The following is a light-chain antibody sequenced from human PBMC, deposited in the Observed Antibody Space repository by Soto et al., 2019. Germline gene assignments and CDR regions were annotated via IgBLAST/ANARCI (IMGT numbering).Light chain of an antibody. CDR2: AAS. CDR3: QNYNSVPLT. V-gene: IGKV1-27*01. Sequence: DIQMTQSPSSLSASIGDRVTITCRASQGISNYLAWYQQRPGKVPKLLIFAASTLHAGVPSRFSGSGSGTDLTLTISSLQTEDIATYYCQNYNSVPLTFGGGTKVEIK. CDR1: QGISNY. J-gene: IGKJ4*01.